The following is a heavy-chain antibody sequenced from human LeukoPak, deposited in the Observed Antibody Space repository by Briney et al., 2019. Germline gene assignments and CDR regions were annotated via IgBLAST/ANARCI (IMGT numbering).Heavy chain of an antibody. V-gene: IGHV3-21*01. CDR3: ARGPYSSGWYCVDY. CDR1: GFTFSSYS. D-gene: IGHD6-19*01. CDR2: ISSSSSYI. J-gene: IGHJ4*02. Sequence: PGGSLRLSCAASGFTFSSYSMNWVRQAPGKGLEWVSSISSSSSYIYYADSVKGRFTISRDNAKNSLYLQMNSLRAEDTAVYYCARGPYSSGWYCVDYWGQGTLVTVSS.